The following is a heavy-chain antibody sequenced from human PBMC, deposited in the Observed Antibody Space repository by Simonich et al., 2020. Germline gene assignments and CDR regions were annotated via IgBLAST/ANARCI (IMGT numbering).Heavy chain of an antibody. Sequence: QVQLQQWGAGLLKPSETLSLTCAVYGGSFSGSYWSWIRQPPGKGLEWIGEINHSGSNNNNTPLKSRVTISVEPSKNQFSRKLSSVTAADTAVYYCARCGLVNYDILTGYHNWFDPWGQGTLVTVSS. CDR1: GGSFSGSY. CDR3: ARCGLVNYDILTGYHNWFDP. D-gene: IGHD3-9*01. J-gene: IGHJ5*02. CDR2: INHSGSN. V-gene: IGHV4-34*01.